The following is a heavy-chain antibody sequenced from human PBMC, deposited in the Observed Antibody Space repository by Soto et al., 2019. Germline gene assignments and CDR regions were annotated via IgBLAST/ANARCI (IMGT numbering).Heavy chain of an antibody. D-gene: IGHD4-17*01. CDR1: EYTFIGNG. J-gene: IGHJ5*02. V-gene: IGHV1-3*01. CDR3: ASGIDYGEFAS. Sequence: GXSVKVACKASEYTFIGNGFHWVRQAPEQRLEWMGWINAGNGNPKYSQRLHDRDTITRDTSANTVYLELSRLRHADTALYFCASGIDYGEFASWGQGTLATVTS. CDR2: INAGNGNP.